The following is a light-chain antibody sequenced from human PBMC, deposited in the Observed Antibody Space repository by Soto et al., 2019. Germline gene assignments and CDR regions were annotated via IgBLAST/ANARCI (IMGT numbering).Light chain of an antibody. Sequence: QSVLTQPPSASGTPGQRVTISCSGSRSSVGSNTVNWYQHLPGTAPKLLIYSNNHRPSGVPDRFSASKAGASASLAISGLQSEDEGDYYCGAWDASLGGFYVFGSGTKLTVL. J-gene: IGLJ1*01. CDR2: SNN. V-gene: IGLV1-44*01. CDR1: RSSVGSNT. CDR3: GAWDASLGGFYV.